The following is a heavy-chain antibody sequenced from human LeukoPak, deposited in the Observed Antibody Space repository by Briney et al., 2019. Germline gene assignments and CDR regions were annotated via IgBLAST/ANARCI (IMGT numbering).Heavy chain of an antibody. CDR3: ARVGYDILTGYSDTYYYYYMDV. CDR1: GGSFSGYY. Sequence: SETLSLTCAVYGGSFSGYYWSWIRQPPGKGLEWIGEVNHSGSTNYNPSLKSRVTISVDTSKNQFSLKLSSVTAADTAVYYCARVGYDILTGYSDTYYYYYMDVWGKGTTVTVSS. D-gene: IGHD3-9*01. CDR2: VNHSGST. V-gene: IGHV4-34*01. J-gene: IGHJ6*03.